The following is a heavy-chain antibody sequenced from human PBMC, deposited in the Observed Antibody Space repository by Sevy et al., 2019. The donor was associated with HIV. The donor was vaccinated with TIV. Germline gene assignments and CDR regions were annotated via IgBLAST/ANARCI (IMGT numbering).Heavy chain of an antibody. CDR1: GFTFSDYY. J-gene: IGHJ1*01. D-gene: IGHD2-15*01. V-gene: IGHV3-11*01. CDR2: ISRSGSTI. Sequence: GGSLRLSCAASGFTFSDYYMSWIRQAPGKGLEWVSYISRSGSTIYYADSVKGRFSISRDNTKNSLYLQMNSLRAEDTAVYYCARNPVVAATVLQHWGHGTLVTVSS. CDR3: ARNPVVAATVLQH.